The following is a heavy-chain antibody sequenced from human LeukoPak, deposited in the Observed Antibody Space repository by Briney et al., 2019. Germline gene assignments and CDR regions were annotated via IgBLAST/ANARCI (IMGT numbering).Heavy chain of an antibody. CDR1: GFTFSSYA. CDR2: ISGSGGST. V-gene: IGHV3-23*01. J-gene: IGHJ6*02. Sequence: GGSLRLSCAASGFTFSSYAMSSVRQAPGTGLKWFSAISGSGGSTYYAHSVKGRFTISRDNSKNTLYLQMNSLRAEDTAVYYCAKDLRRLGPYYYDGMDVCGQGTTVTVSS. D-gene: IGHD6-19*01. CDR3: AKDLRRLGPYYYDGMDV.